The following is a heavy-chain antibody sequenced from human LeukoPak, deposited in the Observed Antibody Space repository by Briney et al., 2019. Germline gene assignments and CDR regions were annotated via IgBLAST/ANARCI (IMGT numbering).Heavy chain of an antibody. J-gene: IGHJ6*03. V-gene: IGHV4-39*01. CDR3: ASQWAWEVVTTTRDYLDV. D-gene: IGHD2-15*01. CDR2: IYYSGST. CDR1: GGSISSSSYY. Sequence: PSETLSLTCTVSGGSISSSSYYWGWIRQPPGKGLEWIGSIYYSGSTYYNPSLKSRVTISVDTSKNQFSLKLSSVTAADTAVYYCASQWAWEVVTTTRDYLDVWGKGTTVTVSS.